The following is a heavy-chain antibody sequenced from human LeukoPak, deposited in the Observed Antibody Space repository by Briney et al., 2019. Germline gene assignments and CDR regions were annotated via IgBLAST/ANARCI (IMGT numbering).Heavy chain of an antibody. Sequence: TLSNYAMSWARQAPGKGLEWIGYIYYSGSTYYNPSLKSRVTISVDTSKNQFSLKLSSVTAADTAVYYCARGASLRPDEYFQHWGQGTLVTVSS. CDR3: ARGASLRPDEYFQH. J-gene: IGHJ1*01. CDR2: IYYSGST. D-gene: IGHD1-26*01. CDR1: TLSNYA. V-gene: IGHV4-30-4*08.